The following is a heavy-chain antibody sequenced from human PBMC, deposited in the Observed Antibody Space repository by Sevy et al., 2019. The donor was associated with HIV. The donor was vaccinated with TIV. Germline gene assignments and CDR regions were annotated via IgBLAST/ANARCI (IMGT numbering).Heavy chain of an antibody. J-gene: IGHJ4*02. CDR2: VYHSGST. V-gene: IGHV4-30-2*01. D-gene: IGHD3-10*01. CDR3: ASSYGSGSYFDY. CDR1: GGSISSGDYS. Sequence: SETLSLTCAVSGGSISSGDYSWSWIRQPPGKGLEWIGYVYHSGSTYYNPSLKSRVTISVDRSKNQFSLKLSSVTAADTAVYYCASSYGSGSYFDYWGQGTLVTVSS.